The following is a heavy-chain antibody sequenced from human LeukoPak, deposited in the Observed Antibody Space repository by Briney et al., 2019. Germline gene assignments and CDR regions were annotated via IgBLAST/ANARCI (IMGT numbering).Heavy chain of an antibody. CDR2: IYYSGST. CDR3: ARDLWDSGYGLDY. CDR1: GGSISSGGYY. V-gene: IGHV4-31*03. J-gene: IGHJ4*02. D-gene: IGHD5-12*01. Sequence: SETLSLTCTVSGGSISSGGYYWSWIRQHPGKGLEWIGYIYYSGSTYYNPSLKSRVTISVDTSKSQFSLKLSSVTAADTAVYYCARDLWDSGYGLDYWGQGTLVTVSS.